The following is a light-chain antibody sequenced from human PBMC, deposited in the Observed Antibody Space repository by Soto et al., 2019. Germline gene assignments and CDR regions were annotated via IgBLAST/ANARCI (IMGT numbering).Light chain of an antibody. CDR3: QQYYSLPRT. Sequence: EIELTQSPATLSLSPGERATLSCRASQTVGKNYLAWYQQRPGQAPRLLIHGASSRATGIPDRFSGSGSGTEFTLTIGRLEPEDFAVYYCQQYYSLPRTFGQGTKVDIK. J-gene: IGKJ1*01. V-gene: IGKV3-20*01. CDR1: QTVGKNY. CDR2: GAS.